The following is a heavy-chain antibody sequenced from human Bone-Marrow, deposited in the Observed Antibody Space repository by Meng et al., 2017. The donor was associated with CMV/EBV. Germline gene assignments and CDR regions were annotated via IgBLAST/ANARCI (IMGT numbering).Heavy chain of an antibody. CDR1: GFTFSSYW. CDR2: IKQDGSEK. D-gene: IGHD6-13*01. CDR3: ARDHRAQQLGRYGMDV. V-gene: IGHV3-7*01. J-gene: IGHJ6*02. Sequence: GESLKISCAASGFTFSSYWMSWVRQAPGKGLEWVASIKQDGSEKHYVDSVKGRFTISRDNAKNSLYLQMNSLRAEDTAVYYCARDHRAQQLGRYGMDVWGQGTTVTVSS.